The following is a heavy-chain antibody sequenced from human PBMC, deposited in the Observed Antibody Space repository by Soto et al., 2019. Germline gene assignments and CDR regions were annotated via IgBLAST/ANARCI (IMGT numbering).Heavy chain of an antibody. CDR3: AKDRGYSAVYF. Sequence: QVQLVESGGGVVQPGRSLRLSCAASGFTFSSYGMHWVRQAPGKGLEWVAVITNGGSNKYYADSVKGRFTISRDNSKNTLYLQMNSQRAEDTAVYYCAKDRGYSAVYFLGQGSLVTGSS. CDR1: GFTFSSYG. V-gene: IGHV3-30*18. D-gene: IGHD6-13*01. J-gene: IGHJ4*02. CDR2: ITNGGSNK.